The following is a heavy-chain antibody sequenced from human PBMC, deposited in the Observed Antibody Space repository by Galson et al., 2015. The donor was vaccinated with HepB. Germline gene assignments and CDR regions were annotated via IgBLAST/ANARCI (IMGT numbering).Heavy chain of an antibody. Sequence: LSLTCAVYGGSFSGYYWSWIRQPPGKGLEWIGEINHSGSTNYNPSLKSRVTISVDTSKNQFSLKLSSVTAADTAVYYCARSGAVLLWFGESFDPWGQGTLVTVSS. V-gene: IGHV4-34*01. D-gene: IGHD3-10*01. CDR2: INHSGST. CDR1: GGSFSGYY. CDR3: ARSGAVLLWFGESFDP. J-gene: IGHJ5*02.